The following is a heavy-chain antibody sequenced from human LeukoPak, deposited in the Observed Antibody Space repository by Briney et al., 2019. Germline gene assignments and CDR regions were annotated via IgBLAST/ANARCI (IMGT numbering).Heavy chain of an antibody. CDR3: ARVDIVTTNWFDP. J-gene: IGHJ5*02. CDR2: INHRGTT. Sequence: SETLSLTXVVYGGSFSGYYWTWIRQPPGKGLEWIGEINHRGTTTYNPSLKSRVTISVDTPKNQCSLKLNSVTAADTAVYYCARVDIVTTNWFDPWGQGTLVIVSP. CDR1: GGSFSGYY. V-gene: IGHV4-34*01. D-gene: IGHD5-12*01.